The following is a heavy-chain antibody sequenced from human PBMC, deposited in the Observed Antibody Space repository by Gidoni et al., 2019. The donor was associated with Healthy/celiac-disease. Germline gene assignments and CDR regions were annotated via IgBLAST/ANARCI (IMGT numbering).Heavy chain of an antibody. CDR1: GFTFRSYS. D-gene: IGHD1-7*01. V-gene: IGHV3-21*01. CDR3: AREIAGVITGTTDYYYGMDV. CDR2: ISSSSSYI. J-gene: IGHJ6*02. Sequence: EVQLVESGGGLVKPGGSLRLSCAASGFTFRSYSMNWVRQAPGKGLAWVSSISSSSSYIYYADSVKGRFTISRDNAKNSLYLQMNSLRAEDTAVYYCAREIAGVITGTTDYYYGMDVWGQGTTVTVSS.